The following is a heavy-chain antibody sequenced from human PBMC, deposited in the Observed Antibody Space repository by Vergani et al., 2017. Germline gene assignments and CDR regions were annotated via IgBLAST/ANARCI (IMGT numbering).Heavy chain of an antibody. V-gene: IGHV3-21*01. Sequence: EVQLVESGGGLVKPGGSLRLSCAASGFTFSSYSMNWVRQAPGKGLEWVSSISSSSSYIYYADSVKGRFTISRDNAKNSLYLQMNSLRAEDTAVYYCAGDLSHYYGSGSYDWFDPWGQGTLVTVSS. J-gene: IGHJ5*02. CDR3: AGDLSHYYGSGSYDWFDP. D-gene: IGHD3-10*01. CDR2: ISSSSSYI. CDR1: GFTFSSYS.